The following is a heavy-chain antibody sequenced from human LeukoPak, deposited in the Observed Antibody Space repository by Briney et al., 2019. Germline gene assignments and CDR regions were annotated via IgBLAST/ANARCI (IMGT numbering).Heavy chain of an antibody. D-gene: IGHD5-12*01. J-gene: IGHJ4*02. CDR1: GFSVGDYA. Sequence: SGRSLRLSCTASGFSVGDYAMSWVRQAPGKGLEWVGFIRSKTYGGTADYAASVEGRFTISRDDSNNIAYLQMNSLKTEDTALYYCTRGLEGFTAYDDFWGQGTLVTVSS. CDR2: IRSKTYGGTA. V-gene: IGHV3-49*04. CDR3: TRGLEGFTAYDDF.